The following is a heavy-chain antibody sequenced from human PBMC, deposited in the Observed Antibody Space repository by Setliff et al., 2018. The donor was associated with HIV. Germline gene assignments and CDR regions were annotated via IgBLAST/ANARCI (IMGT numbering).Heavy chain of an antibody. D-gene: IGHD3-10*01. CDR1: GFTFSTYG. Sequence: GGSLRLSCEASGFTFSTYGMNWVRQAPGKGLEWVALINGISVGAGSTYYADSVKGRFTISRDNSKNTLYLQMNNLRPEGTAIYYCAKGVFDVWGRGTPVTVSS. CDR3: AKGVFDV. V-gene: IGHV3-23*01. J-gene: IGHJ2*01. CDR2: ISVGAGST.